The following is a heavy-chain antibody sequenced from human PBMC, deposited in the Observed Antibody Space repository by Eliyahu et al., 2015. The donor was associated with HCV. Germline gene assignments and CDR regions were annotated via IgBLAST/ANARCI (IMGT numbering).Heavy chain of an antibody. CDR3: ARAPDYDFWSGSFPNNWFDP. D-gene: IGHD3-3*01. CDR1: GYTFTGYY. Sequence: QVQLVQSGAEVKKPGASVKVSCKASGYTFTGYYMXWFXQAPGQGLEWMGWINPNSGGTNYAQKFQGRVTMTRDTSISTAYMELSRLRSDDTAVYYCARAPDYDFWSGSFPNNWFDPWGQGTLVTVSS. V-gene: IGHV1-2*02. J-gene: IGHJ5*02. CDR2: INPNSGGT.